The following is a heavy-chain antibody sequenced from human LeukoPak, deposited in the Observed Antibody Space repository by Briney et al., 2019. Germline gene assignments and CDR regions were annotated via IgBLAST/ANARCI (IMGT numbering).Heavy chain of an antibody. D-gene: IGHD6-19*01. CDR1: GFTVSSNY. Sequence: GGSLRLSCAASGFTVSSNYMSWVRQAPGKGLEWVSAISGSGGSTYYADSVKGRFTISRDNSKNTLYLQMNSLRAEDTAVYYCAKTAVAGYFDYWGQGTLVTVSS. CDR2: ISGSGGST. CDR3: AKTAVAGYFDY. V-gene: IGHV3-23*01. J-gene: IGHJ4*02.